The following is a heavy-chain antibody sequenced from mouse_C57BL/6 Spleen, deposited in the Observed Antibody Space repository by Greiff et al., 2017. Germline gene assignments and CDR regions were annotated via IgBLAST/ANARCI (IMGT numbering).Heavy chain of an antibody. D-gene: IGHD5-1-1*01. CDR3: ARGKYWFAY. CDR2: ISSGSSTI. CDR1: GFTFSDYG. V-gene: IGHV5-17*01. J-gene: IGHJ3*01. Sequence: EVMLVESGGGLVKPGGSLKLSCAASGFTFSDYGMHWVRQAPEKGLEWVAYISSGSSTIYYADTVKGRFTISRDNAKNTLFLQMTSLRATDTALYYCARGKYWFAYWGQGTLVTVSA.